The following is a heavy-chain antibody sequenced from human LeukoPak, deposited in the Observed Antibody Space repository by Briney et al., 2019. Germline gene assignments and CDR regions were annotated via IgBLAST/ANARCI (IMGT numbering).Heavy chain of an antibody. CDR3: ARGGGYGSGNHYRGGAFDI. Sequence: GGSLRLSCATSGFIVSDNYMTWVRQATGKGLEWVSVIYRGGSTYYAESVKGRFTISRDNSKNMVYLQMYSLRVEDTAVYYCARGGGYGSGNHYRGGAFDIWGQGTMVTVSS. CDR2: IYRGGST. V-gene: IGHV3-53*01. J-gene: IGHJ3*02. D-gene: IGHD3-10*01. CDR1: GFIVSDNY.